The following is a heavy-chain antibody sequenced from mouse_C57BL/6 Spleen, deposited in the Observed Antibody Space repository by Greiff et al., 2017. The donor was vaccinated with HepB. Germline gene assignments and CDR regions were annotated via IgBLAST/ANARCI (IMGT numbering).Heavy chain of an antibody. J-gene: IGHJ4*01. V-gene: IGHV5-12*01. D-gene: IGHD1-1*01. CDR3: ARLITTVVAMDY. CDR2: ISNGGGST. CDR1: GFTFSDYY. Sequence: EVKLVESGGGLVQPGGSLKLSCAASGFTFSDYYMYWVRQTPGKRLEWVAYISNGGGSTYYPDNVKGRFTISKDNANNTLYLQMSRLKSEDTAMYYCARLITTVVAMDYWGQGTSVTVSS.